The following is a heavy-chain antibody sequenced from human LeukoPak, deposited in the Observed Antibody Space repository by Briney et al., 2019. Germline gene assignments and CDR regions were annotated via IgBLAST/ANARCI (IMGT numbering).Heavy chain of an antibody. CDR1: GFTVSSNY. CDR3: AKDYSSGWYSESWFDY. Sequence: GGSLRLSCAASGFTVSSNYMSWVRQAPGKALEYVAVLYHDGGTYSADSVKGRFTISRDNAKNSLYLQMNSLRAEDTALYYCAKDYSSGWYSESWFDYWGQGTLVTVSS. V-gene: IGHV3-53*05. J-gene: IGHJ4*02. CDR2: LYHDGGT. D-gene: IGHD6-19*01.